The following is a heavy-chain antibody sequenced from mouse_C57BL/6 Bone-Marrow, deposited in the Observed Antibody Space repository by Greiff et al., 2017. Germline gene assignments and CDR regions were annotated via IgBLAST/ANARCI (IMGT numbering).Heavy chain of an antibody. V-gene: IGHV14-2*01. D-gene: IGHD1-2*01. Sequence: VQLQQSGAELVKPGASVQLSCTASGFNIKDYYMHWVKQRTAQGLEWIGRIDPEDGETKYAPTFQGKATITADTSSNTAYLQLSSLTSEDTAVYYCATYYGPPLDYGGQGTTLTVSA. J-gene: IGHJ2*01. CDR2: IDPEDGET. CDR3: ATYYGPPLDY. CDR1: GFNIKDYY.